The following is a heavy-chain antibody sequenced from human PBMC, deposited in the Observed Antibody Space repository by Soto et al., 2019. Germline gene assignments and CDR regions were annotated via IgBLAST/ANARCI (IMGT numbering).Heavy chain of an antibody. Sequence: ASVKVSCKASGYTVTSCGISWVRQAPGQGLEWMGWISAYNGNTKYAQKLQGRVTMTTDTSTSTAYMELRSLRSDDTAVYYCARDLTPGVVDHWGQGTLVTVSS. V-gene: IGHV1-18*01. CDR3: ARDLTPGVVDH. CDR2: ISAYNGNT. D-gene: IGHD3-22*01. CDR1: GYTVTSCG. J-gene: IGHJ4*02.